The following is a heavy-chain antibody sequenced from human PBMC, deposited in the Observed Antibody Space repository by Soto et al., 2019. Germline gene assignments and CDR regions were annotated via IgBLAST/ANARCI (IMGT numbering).Heavy chain of an antibody. CDR1: GFTFSTYA. J-gene: IGHJ6*02. CDR2: ISYDGSNK. CDR3: ARDGPPYASGNYYNHGMDV. D-gene: IGHD3-10*01. V-gene: IGHV3-30*14. Sequence: QVQLVESGGGVVQPGRSLRLSCAASGFTFSTYAMYWVRQAPGKGLEWVAVISYDGSNKYYADSVKGRFTISRDNSKNTLYLQMNSLKVEDTAAYYCARDGPPYASGNYYNHGMDVWGQGTTVTVSS.